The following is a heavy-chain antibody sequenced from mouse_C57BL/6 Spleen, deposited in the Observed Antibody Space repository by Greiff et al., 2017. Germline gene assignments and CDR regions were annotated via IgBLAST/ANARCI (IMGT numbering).Heavy chain of an antibody. CDR2: IYPGSGST. CDR3: ANIYDGYSYFDY. Sequence: QVQLKQPGAELVKPGASVKMSCKASGYTFTSYWITWVKQRPGQGLEWIGDIYPGSGSTNYNEKFKSKATLTVDTSSSTAYMQLSSLTSEDSAVYYCANIYDGYSYFDYWGQGTTLTVSS. CDR1: GYTFTSYW. D-gene: IGHD2-3*01. J-gene: IGHJ2*01. V-gene: IGHV1-55*01.